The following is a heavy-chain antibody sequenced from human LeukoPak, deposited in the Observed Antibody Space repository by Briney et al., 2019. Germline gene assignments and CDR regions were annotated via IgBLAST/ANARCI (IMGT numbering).Heavy chain of an antibody. CDR2: INPNSGGT. CDR1: GYTFTGYY. CDR3: ARDAGRQQLAGGY. Sequence: ASVKVSCKASGYTFTGYYMHWVRQAPGQGLEWMGRINPNSGGTNYAQKFQGRVTMTSDTSISTAYMELSRLRSEDTAVYVCARDAGRQQLAGGYWGQGALVTVSS. V-gene: IGHV1-2*06. J-gene: IGHJ4*02. D-gene: IGHD6-13*01.